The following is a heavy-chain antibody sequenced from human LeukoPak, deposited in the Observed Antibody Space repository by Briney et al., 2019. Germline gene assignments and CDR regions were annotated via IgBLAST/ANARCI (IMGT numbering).Heavy chain of an antibody. CDR3: ARSYSSGQKTYYFDY. V-gene: IGHV1-69*05. D-gene: IGHD6-19*01. J-gene: IGHJ4*02. CDR1: GGTFSSYA. Sequence: SVKVSCKASGGTFSSYAISWVRQAPGQGLEWMGGIIPIFGTANYAQKFQGRVTITTDESTSTAYMELSSLRSEDTAVYYCARSYSSGQKTYYFDYWGREPWSPSPQ. CDR2: IIPIFGTA.